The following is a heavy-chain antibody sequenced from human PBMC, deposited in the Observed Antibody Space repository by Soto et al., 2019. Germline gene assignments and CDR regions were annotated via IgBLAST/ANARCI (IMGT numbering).Heavy chain of an antibody. CDR3: GRDAGIRTPPLDS. Sequence: ASVKVSCKAFGYSFSSFDIKWVRQAPGQGLEWMGWMNPHTGDTGYAQKFQGRVTMTRNNSISTAYMELSSLGSDDRAFYYYGRDAGIRTPPLDSWGQGTLVTVAS. CDR2: MNPHTGDT. J-gene: IGHJ4*02. CDR1: GYSFSSFD. V-gene: IGHV1-8*01. D-gene: IGHD2-2*01.